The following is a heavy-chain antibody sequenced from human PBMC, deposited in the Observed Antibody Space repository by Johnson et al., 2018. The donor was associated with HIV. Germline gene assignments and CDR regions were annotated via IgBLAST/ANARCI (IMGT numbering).Heavy chain of an antibody. Sequence: VQLVESGGGVVRPGGSLRLSCAASGFTFDDYGMSWVRQAPGKGLEWVSGINWNGGNTGYANSVKGRFTISRDNSKNTLSLQMNSPRVEDTALYYCARVRGGRENAFDIWGQGTMVTVSS. CDR1: GFTFDDYG. V-gene: IGHV3-20*04. CDR2: INWNGGNT. D-gene: IGHD1-26*01. CDR3: ARVRGGRENAFDI. J-gene: IGHJ3*02.